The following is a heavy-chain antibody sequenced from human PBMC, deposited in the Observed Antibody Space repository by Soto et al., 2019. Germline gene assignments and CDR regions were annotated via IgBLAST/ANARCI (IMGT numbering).Heavy chain of an antibody. CDR2: IFHDGTA. Sequence: SETLSLTCTVSGVSISSGNWWTWVRQSPRKGLEYIGEIFHDGTANYFPSFERRVAMSVDKSKNQFSLKLTSVTAADAAIYYCARLVYDTRLDYLYFDFCGQGAQVTVSS. CDR1: GVSISSGNW. D-gene: IGHD3-16*01. CDR3: ARLVYDTRLDYLYFDF. V-gene: IGHV4-4*02. J-gene: IGHJ4*02.